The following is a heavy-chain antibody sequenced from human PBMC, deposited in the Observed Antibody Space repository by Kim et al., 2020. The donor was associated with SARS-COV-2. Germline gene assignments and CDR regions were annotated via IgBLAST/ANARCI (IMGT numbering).Heavy chain of an antibody. CDR1: GYTFTSYA. CDR3: AGRIAVAGDRYGMDV. V-gene: IGHV7-4-1*02. J-gene: IGHJ6*02. Sequence: ASVKVSCKSSGYTFTSYAMNWVRQAPGQGLEWMGWINTNTGNPTYAQGFTGRFVFSLDTSVSTAYLQISSLKAEDTAVYYCAGRIAVAGDRYGMDVWGQGTTVTVSS. CDR2: INTNTGNP. D-gene: IGHD6-19*01.